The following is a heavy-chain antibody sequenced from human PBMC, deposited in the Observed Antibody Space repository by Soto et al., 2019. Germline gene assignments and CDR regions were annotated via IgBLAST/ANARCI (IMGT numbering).Heavy chain of an antibody. V-gene: IGHV4-4*02. CDR1: GDSINSLNW. CDR3: ASGILSGYAESLIDF. CDR2: IYHLGTT. D-gene: IGHD3-9*01. J-gene: IGHJ4*02. Sequence: SETLSLTCSVSGDSINSLNWWSWVRQPPGKGLGWVGEIYHLGTTKYNPSLKSRVTMSVDKSNNPFYLNLSSVTAADTAVYFCASGILSGYAESLIDFWGQGTLVTVSS.